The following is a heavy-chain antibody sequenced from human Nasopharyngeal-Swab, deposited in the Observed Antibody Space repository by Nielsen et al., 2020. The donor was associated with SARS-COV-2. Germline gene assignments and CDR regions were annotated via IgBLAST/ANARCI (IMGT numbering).Heavy chain of an antibody. J-gene: IGHJ6*02. D-gene: IGHD3-10*01. CDR3: ARWGETSQTLYYYYGMDV. Sequence: GESLKISCAASGFTFSDYYMSWIRQAPGKGLEWVSYISSSGSTIYYADSVKGRFTISRDNAKNTLYLQMNSLRAEDTTVYYCARWGETSQTLYYYYGMDVWGQWTTVTVSS. CDR2: ISSSGSTI. V-gene: IGHV3-11*01. CDR1: GFTFSDYY.